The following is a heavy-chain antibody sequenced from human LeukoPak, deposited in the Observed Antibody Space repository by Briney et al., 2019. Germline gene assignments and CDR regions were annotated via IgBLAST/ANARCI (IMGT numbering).Heavy chain of an antibody. CDR2: IASDGSST. CDR3: ARGRPHGNDY. D-gene: IGHD4-23*01. CDR1: GFTFGNYA. Sequence: SGGSLRLSCEASGFTFGNYAMNWVRQAPGKGLVWVSRIASDGSSTTYADSVKGRFSISRDNAKNTLYLQMNSLRVEDTAVYYCARGRPHGNDYWGQGTLVTVSS. J-gene: IGHJ4*02. V-gene: IGHV3-74*01.